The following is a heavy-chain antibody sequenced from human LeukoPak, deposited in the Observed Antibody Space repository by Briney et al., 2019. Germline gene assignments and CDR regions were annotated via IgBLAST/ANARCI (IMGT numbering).Heavy chain of an antibody. CDR2: IIPILGIA. CDR3: ARSDSSGYYPSDDADY. J-gene: IGHJ4*02. D-gene: IGHD3-22*01. CDR1: GGTFSSYT. V-gene: IGHV1-69*02. Sequence: ASVKVSCKASGGTFSSYTISWVRQAPGQGLEWMGRIIPILGIANYAQKFQGRVTITADKPTSTAYMELGSLRSEDTAVYYCARSDSSGYYPSDDADYWGQGTLVTVSS.